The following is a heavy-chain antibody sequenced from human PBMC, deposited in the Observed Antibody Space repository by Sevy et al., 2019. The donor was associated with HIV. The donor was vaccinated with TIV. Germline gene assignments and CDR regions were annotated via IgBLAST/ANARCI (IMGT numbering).Heavy chain of an antibody. CDR1: GGSISSYY. D-gene: IGHD3-10*01. V-gene: IGHV4-59*01. CDR2: IYYSGST. CDR3: ARDKGYYGSGSHAHDAFYI. J-gene: IGHJ3*02. Sequence: SETLSLTCTVSGGSISSYYWSWIRQPPGKGLEWIGYIYYSGSTNYNPSLKSQVTISVDTSKNQFSLKLSSVTAADTAVYYCARDKGYYGSGSHAHDAFYIWGQGTMVTVSS.